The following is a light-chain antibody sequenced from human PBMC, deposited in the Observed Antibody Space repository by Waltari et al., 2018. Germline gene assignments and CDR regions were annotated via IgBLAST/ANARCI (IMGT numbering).Light chain of an antibody. CDR1: SSNIGAGYD. CDR2: GNS. Sequence: QSVLTQPPSVSGAPGQRVTISCTGSSSNIGAGYDVHWYQQLPGTAPKLLIYGNSNRPSGVPDRFSGSKSGTSASLTITELQAEDEADYYCQSFDSSLSASGVFGGGTKLTVL. CDR3: QSFDSSLSASGV. J-gene: IGLJ3*02. V-gene: IGLV1-40*01.